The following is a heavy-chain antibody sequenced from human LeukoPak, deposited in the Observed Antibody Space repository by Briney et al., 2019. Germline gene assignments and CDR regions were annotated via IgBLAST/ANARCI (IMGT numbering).Heavy chain of an antibody. J-gene: IGHJ6*03. CDR2: ISSSSSTI. CDR3: ARDRDLQQLVGNYYYMDV. V-gene: IGHV3-48*01. D-gene: IGHD6-13*01. Sequence: PGGSLRLSCAASGFTFSSYSMNWVRQAPGKGLEWVSYISSSSSTIYYADSVKGRFTISRDNAKNSLYLQLHSLRAEDPAVYYCARDRDLQQLVGNYYYMDVWGKGTTVTVSS. CDR1: GFTFSSYS.